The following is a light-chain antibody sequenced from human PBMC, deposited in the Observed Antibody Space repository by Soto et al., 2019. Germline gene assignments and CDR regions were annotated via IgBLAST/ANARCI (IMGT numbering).Light chain of an antibody. CDR1: SSDFGDDKY. CDR2: GVN. V-gene: IGLV2-14*01. J-gene: IGLJ1*01. Sequence: QSVLTQPASVSGSPGQSITVSCTGSSSDFGDDKYVSWYQQQPGKGPNLLIYGVNSRPSGISNRFSGSKSGNTASLTISGLQAEDEADYLCCSHSGFNTPYVFASGTKLTVL. CDR3: CSHSGFNTPYV.